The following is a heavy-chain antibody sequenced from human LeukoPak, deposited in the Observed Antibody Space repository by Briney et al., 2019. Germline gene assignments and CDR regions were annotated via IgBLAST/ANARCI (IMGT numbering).Heavy chain of an antibody. V-gene: IGHV4-61*02. Sequence: PSVTLSLTRTVSGGSISSGSYYWRWIRQPAGKVLGWIGRIYTRESTNYNHSLKSRVTISVDTSKNQFSLKLSSVTAADTAVYYCASVYYDFWSGYCAGGTRYYMDVWGKGTTVTVSS. CDR1: GGSISSGSYY. J-gene: IGHJ6*03. CDR3: ASVYYDFWSGYCAGGTRYYMDV. D-gene: IGHD3-3*01. CDR2: IYTREST.